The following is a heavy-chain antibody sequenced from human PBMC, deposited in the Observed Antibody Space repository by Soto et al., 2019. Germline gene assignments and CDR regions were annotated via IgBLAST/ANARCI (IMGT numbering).Heavy chain of an antibody. CDR3: ARTKCSGGSCYSWSLDY. CDR2: RYYSEST. Sequence: KTSETLSLTCTVSGGSITTGGYYWSWIRQLPGKGLEWIGHRYYSESTYYNPSLKSRASISLDTSKNQFSLKLSFVTAADTAMYYCARTKCSGGSCYSWSLDYWGQGTPVTVSS. D-gene: IGHD2-15*01. V-gene: IGHV4-31*03. J-gene: IGHJ4*02. CDR1: GGSITTGGYY.